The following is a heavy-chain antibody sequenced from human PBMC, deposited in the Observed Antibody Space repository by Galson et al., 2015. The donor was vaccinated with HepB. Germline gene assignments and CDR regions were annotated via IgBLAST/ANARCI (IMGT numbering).Heavy chain of an antibody. CDR1: RFTFSRYW. CDR2: INQDGSDR. Sequence: SLRLSCAAPRFTFSRYWMSWVRQAPGKGPEWVANINQDGSDRTYVDSVKGRFTISRDNARNSLYLQMSSLRAEDTAVYYCTSEPTDSEEGYWGQGTLVTVSS. CDR3: TSEPTDSEEGY. V-gene: IGHV3-7*03. J-gene: IGHJ4*02.